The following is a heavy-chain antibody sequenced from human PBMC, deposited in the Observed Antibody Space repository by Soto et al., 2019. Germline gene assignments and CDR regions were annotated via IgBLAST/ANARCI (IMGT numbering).Heavy chain of an antibody. CDR1: GYGFTNYG. V-gene: IGHV1-18*01. CDR2: IGGYKGNT. J-gene: IGHJ4*01. CDR3: APHTLDTGMPSGY. Sequence: GASVKVSCKYSGYGFTNYGVRCVRQAPGQGLEWMGWIGGYKGNTNYAQKLQGRVTLTTDTSTSTAYMELRSLRSDDTAVYYCAPHTLDTGMPSGYWGHGTLVTVS. D-gene: IGHD5-18*01.